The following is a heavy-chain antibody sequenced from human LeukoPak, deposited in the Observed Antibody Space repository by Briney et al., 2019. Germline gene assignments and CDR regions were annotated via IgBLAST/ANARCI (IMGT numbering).Heavy chain of an antibody. CDR2: INWNGGGT. Sequence: GGSLRLSCAATGFTFKDYGMHWVRQPPGKGLEWVPSINWNGGGTDYADSVKGRFTISRDNAKNSLYLQLSSLRPEDTALYHCAKHMRATNTYSFFGLDVWGQGTTVTVSS. CDR3: AKHMRATNTYSFFGLDV. J-gene: IGHJ6*02. CDR1: GFTFKDYG. V-gene: IGHV3-9*01. D-gene: IGHD1-26*01.